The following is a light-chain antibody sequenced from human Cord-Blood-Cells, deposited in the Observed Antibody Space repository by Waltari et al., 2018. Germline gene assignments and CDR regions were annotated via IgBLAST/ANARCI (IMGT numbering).Light chain of an antibody. CDR2: AAS. CDR1: QGISSY. V-gene: IGKV1-8*01. CDR3: QQYDSYPYT. Sequence: AIRMTQSPSSFSASTGDRVTITCRASQGISSYLAWYQQKPGKAPKLLIYAASTLQSGVPSRFSGSGSGTDFTLTISCLQSEECATYYCQQYDSYPYTFGQGTKLEIK. J-gene: IGKJ2*01.